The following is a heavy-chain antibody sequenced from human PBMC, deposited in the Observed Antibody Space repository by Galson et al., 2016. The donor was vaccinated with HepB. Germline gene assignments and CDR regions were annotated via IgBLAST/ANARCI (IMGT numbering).Heavy chain of an antibody. J-gene: IGHJ4*02. V-gene: IGHV3-23*01. D-gene: IGHD3-22*01. Sequence: SLRLSCAASGFTFSSYAMSWVRQAPGKGLEWMSSISGSGQNTYYRDSVEGRFTSSRDNSKNTLYLQLDSLRAEETATYFCARVGPSGYFFAYWGQGALVTVSS. CDR2: ISGSGQNT. CDR3: ARVGPSGYFFAY. CDR1: GFTFSSYA.